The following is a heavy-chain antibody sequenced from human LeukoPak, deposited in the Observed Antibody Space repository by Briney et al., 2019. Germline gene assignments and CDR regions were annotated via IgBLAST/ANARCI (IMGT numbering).Heavy chain of an antibody. CDR1: GFTFSSYW. D-gene: IGHD3-3*01. CDR3: ARAYYDFSSGYPHYFDY. V-gene: IGHV3-7*01. J-gene: IGHJ4*02. Sequence: GGSLRLSCAASGFTFSSYWMSWVRQAPGKGLEWVANIKQDGSEKDYVDSVKGRFTISRDNAKNSLYLQMNSLRAEDTAVYYCARAYYDFSSGYPHYFDYWGQGTLVTVSS. CDR2: IKQDGSEK.